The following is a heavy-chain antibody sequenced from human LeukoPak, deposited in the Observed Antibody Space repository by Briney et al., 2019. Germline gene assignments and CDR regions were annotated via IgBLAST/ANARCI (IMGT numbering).Heavy chain of an antibody. CDR1: GYTFTGYY. V-gene: IGHV3-64*01. CDR2: ISSNGGST. J-gene: IGHJ4*02. Sequence: SCKASGYTFTGYYMHWVRQAPGKGLEYVSAISSNGGSTYYANSVKGRFTISRDNSKNTLYLQMGSLRAEDMAVYYCAKWGDTAMVPPAYWGQGTLVTVSS. CDR3: AKWGDTAMVPPAY. D-gene: IGHD5-18*01.